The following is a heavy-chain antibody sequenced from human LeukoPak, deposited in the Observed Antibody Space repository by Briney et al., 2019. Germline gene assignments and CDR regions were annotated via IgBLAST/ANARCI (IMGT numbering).Heavy chain of an antibody. V-gene: IGHV4-39*01. D-gene: IGHD3-16*01. CDR1: GGSISSSSYY. CDR2: IYYSGST. CDR3: ARRRRYDYVWGSHDY. Sequence: SETLSLTCTVSGGSISSSSYYWGWIRQPPGKGLEWIGSIYYSGSTYYNPSLKSRVTISVDTSKNQFSLKLSSVTAADTAVYYCARRRRYDYVWGSHDYWGQGTLVTASS. J-gene: IGHJ4*02.